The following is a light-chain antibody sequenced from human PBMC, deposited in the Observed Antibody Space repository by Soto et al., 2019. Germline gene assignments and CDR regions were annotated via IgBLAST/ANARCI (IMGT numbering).Light chain of an antibody. V-gene: IGLV4-69*01. J-gene: IGLJ3*02. Sequence: QPVLTQSPSASASLGASVKLTCTLSSGHSSYAIAWHQQQPEKGPRYLMKLNSDGSHSKGDGIPDRFSGSSSGAERYLTILSLQSEDEADYYCQTWGTGIQGVFGGGTKLTVL. CDR3: QTWGTGIQGV. CDR2: LNSDGSH. CDR1: SGHSSYA.